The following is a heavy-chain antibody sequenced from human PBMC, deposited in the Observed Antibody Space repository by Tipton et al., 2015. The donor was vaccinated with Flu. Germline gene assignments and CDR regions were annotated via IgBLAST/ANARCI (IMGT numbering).Heavy chain of an antibody. J-gene: IGHJ4*02. CDR2: IYPSGTT. D-gene: IGHD3-10*02. CDR1: SGSIRSTNYF. CDR3: ARLSYYDVDLKNFYFDF. Sequence: TLSLTCTVSSGSIRSTNYFCAWIRQPPGKGLELIGSIYPSGTTYYNPSLKSRVTISVDTSKNQFSLKVRSVTAADTAVYYCARLSYYDVDLKNFYFDFWGQGILVTVSS. V-gene: IGHV4-39*01.